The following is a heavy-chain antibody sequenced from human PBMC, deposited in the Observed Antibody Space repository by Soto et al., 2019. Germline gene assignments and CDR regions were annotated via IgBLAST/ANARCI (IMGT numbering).Heavy chain of an antibody. CDR3: ARAPRGRYCSGGSCYSRWFDP. CDR1: GDSISSYY. CDR2: IYYSGST. D-gene: IGHD2-15*01. V-gene: IGHV4-59*12. Sequence: NPSETLSLTCTVSGDSISSYYWSWIRQPPGKGLEWIGYIYYSGSTNYNPSLKSRVTISVDTSKNQFSLKLSSVTAADTAVYYCARAPRGRYCSGGSCYSRWFDPWGQGTLVTVSS. J-gene: IGHJ5*02.